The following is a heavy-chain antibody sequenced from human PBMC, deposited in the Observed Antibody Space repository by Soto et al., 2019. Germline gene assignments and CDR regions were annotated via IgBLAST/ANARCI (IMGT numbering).Heavy chain of an antibody. CDR3: ARGNRTPTYYFEY. D-gene: IGHD1-1*01. CDR1: GYSFTNYW. V-gene: IGHV5-51*01. Sequence: PGESLKISCKDSGYSFTNYWFSWVRQMPGKGMEWMGIMYPGDSDTRYSPSFQGQVTISADKSISTAYLQWSSLKASVTAMYYCARGNRTPTYYFEYCGQGTLVTVSS. CDR2: MYPGDSDT. J-gene: IGHJ4*02.